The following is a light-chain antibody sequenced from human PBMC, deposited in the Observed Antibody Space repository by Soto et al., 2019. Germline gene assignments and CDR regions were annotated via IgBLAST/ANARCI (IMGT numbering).Light chain of an antibody. CDR1: SSDVGGYNY. Sequence: QSALTQPASVSGSPGQSITISCTGTSSDVGGYNYVSWYQHHPGKAPELIIFDVINRPSGVSNRFSDSKSGNTASLTIFGLQADDEADYYCFSYTSSTIYVFGTGTKVTVL. CDR2: DVI. J-gene: IGLJ1*01. V-gene: IGLV2-14*03. CDR3: FSYTSSTIYV.